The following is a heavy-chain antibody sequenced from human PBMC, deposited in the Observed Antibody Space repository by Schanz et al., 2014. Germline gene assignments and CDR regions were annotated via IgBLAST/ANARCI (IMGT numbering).Heavy chain of an antibody. D-gene: IGHD4-17*01. CDR2: ISYSGST. V-gene: IGHV4-34*02. Sequence: QVQLQQWGAGLLKPSETLSLTCAVYGGSFSSNYWSWIRQHPGKGLEWIGFISYSGSTYYNPSLKSRVTISVDTSKNQFSLNLSSATAADTAVYYCARDRGHGDLPGDIWGRGTMVTVSS. J-gene: IGHJ3*02. CDR1: GGSFSSNY. CDR3: ARDRGHGDLPGDI.